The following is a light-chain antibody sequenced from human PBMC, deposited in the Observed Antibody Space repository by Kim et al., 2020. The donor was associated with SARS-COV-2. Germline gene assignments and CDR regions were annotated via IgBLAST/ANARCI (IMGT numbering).Light chain of an antibody. CDR2: DAS. Sequence: ASVGDRVTITCRASQSISSWLAWYQQKPGRAPKLLIYDASSLESGVPSRFSGSGSGTEFTLTISSLQPDDFATYYCQQYNSYSWTFGQGTKVEIK. CDR1: QSISSW. V-gene: IGKV1-5*01. J-gene: IGKJ1*01. CDR3: QQYNSYSWT.